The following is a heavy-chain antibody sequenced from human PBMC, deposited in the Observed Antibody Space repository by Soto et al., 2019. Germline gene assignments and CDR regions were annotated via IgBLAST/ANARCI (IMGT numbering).Heavy chain of an antibody. CDR1: GFNFSPYG. CDR2: IWYDGSTT. CDR3: AIDPRSSSWYEERPTCKNYYYGMDV. Sequence: QVQLVESGGGVVQPGRSLRVSCAASGFNFSPYGMHWVRQAPGKGLEWVAVIWYDGSTTYYGDSVKGRFTISRDNSKNTLDLRMKGMRVGDTAVYYCAIDPRSSSWYEERPTCKNYYYGMDVWGQGTTVTVSS. J-gene: IGHJ6*01. D-gene: IGHD6-13*01. V-gene: IGHV3-33*01.